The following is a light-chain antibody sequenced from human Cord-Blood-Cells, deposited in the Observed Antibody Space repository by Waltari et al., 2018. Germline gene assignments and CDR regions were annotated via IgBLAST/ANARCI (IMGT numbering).Light chain of an antibody. CDR2: YDD. J-gene: IGLJ2*01. Sequence: QSVLTQPPSVSDAPRQRVTIPCSGSSSTIGNNAVHNYQQLPGKAPNLLIYYDDLLPSGVSDRFSGSKSGTSASLAISGLQSEDEADYYCAAWDDSLNGVVFGGGTKLTVL. V-gene: IGLV1-36*01. CDR3: AAWDDSLNGVV. CDR1: SSTIGNNA.